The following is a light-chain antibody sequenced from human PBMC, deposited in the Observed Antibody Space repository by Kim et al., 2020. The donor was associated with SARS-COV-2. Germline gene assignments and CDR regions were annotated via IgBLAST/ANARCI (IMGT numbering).Light chain of an antibody. Sequence: DIVMTQSPDSLAVSLGERATINCKSSQSILYSPSNTNYLAWYQQRPRQPPKLLIYWSSTRESGVPDRFRGSGSGTDFTLTISRLQPEDVAVYYCQQYFAFPYTFGQGTKLEI. CDR3: QQYFAFPYT. V-gene: IGKV4-1*01. J-gene: IGKJ2*01. CDR1: QSILYSPSNTNY. CDR2: WSS.